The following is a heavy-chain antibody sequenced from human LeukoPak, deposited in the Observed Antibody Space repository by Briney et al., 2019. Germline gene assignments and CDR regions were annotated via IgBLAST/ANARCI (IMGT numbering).Heavy chain of an antibody. J-gene: IGHJ6*03. Sequence: GGSLRLSCAASGFTFSSYAMSWVRQAPGKALEWVAVIWYDGSNKYYADSVKGRFTISRDNSKDTLYLQMNSLRAEDTAVYYCAKDSHIVVVAGVDSHMDVWGKGTTVTVSS. CDR3: AKDSHIVVVAGVDSHMDV. D-gene: IGHD2-15*01. CDR1: GFTFSSYA. CDR2: IWYDGSNK. V-gene: IGHV3-33*06.